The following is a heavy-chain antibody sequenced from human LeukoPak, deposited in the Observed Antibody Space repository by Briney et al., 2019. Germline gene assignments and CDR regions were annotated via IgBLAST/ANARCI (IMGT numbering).Heavy chain of an antibody. CDR2: INSDGRST. CDR3: ARSISERYSFDY. CDR1: GFTFSSYA. V-gene: IGHV3-74*01. J-gene: IGHJ4*02. Sequence: PGGSLRLSCSASGFTFSSYAMHWVRQAPGKGLVWVSRINSDGRSTSYADSVKGRFSISRDNAKNTLYLQMNSLRAEDTAVYYCARSISERYSFDYWGQGTLVTVSS. D-gene: IGHD1-26*01.